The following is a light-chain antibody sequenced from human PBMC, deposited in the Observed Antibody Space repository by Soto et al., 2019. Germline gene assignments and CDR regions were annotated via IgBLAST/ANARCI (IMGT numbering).Light chain of an antibody. CDR1: QSVSSSY. J-gene: IGKJ1*01. CDR2: GAS. CDR3: QQYGSSRT. V-gene: IGKV3-20*01. Sequence: EIVLTQSPGTLSLSPGERATLSCRASQSVSSSYLAWYQQKPGQAPRLLIYGASSRATGIPDRFSGSGSGTHFTPTIRRLDPEDFAVYYCQQYGSSRTFGQGTKVEIK.